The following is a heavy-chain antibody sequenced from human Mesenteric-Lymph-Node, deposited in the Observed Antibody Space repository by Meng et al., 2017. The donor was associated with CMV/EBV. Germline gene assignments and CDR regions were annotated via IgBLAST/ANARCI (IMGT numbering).Heavy chain of an antibody. CDR3: ARDDGYFDY. CDR2: INHSGST. V-gene: IGHV4-34*01. J-gene: IGHJ4*02. Sequence: LSLTCAVYGGSVSGYYWSWIRQPPGKGLEWIGEINHSGSTNYNPSLKSRVTISVDTSKNQFSLKLSSVTAADTAVYYCARDDGYFDYWGQGTLVTVSS. CDR1: GGSVSGYY. D-gene: IGHD1-1*01.